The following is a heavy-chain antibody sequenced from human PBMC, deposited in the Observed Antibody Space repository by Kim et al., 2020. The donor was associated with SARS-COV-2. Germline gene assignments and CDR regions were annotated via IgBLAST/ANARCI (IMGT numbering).Heavy chain of an antibody. D-gene: IGHD1-26*01. CDR3: ARVKLGGSYSPGGGYFDY. Sequence: SETLSLTCTVSGGSISSSSYYWGWIRQPPGKGLEWIGSIYYSGSTYYNPSLKSRVTISVDTSKNQFSLKLSSVTAADTAVYYCARVKLGGSYSPGGGYFDYWGQGTLVTVSS. CDR2: IYYSGST. CDR1: GGSISSSSYY. J-gene: IGHJ4*02. V-gene: IGHV4-39*01.